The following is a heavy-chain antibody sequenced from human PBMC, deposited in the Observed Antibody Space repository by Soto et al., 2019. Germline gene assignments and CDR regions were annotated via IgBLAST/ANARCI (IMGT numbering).Heavy chain of an antibody. CDR2: MYNTGST. D-gene: IGHD2-21*02. V-gene: IGHV4-59*01. Sequence: QVQLQESGPGLVKPSETLSLTCTVSGGTISRYYWSWIRQPPGKGLEWIGYMYNTGSTVYNPSFKSRVTISGDTSKYPFSLKLNSVTAADTAVYYCARDLWGYCGTDCYPLDVWGQGTTVTVSS. CDR3: ARDLWGYCGTDCYPLDV. CDR1: GGTISRYY. J-gene: IGHJ6*02.